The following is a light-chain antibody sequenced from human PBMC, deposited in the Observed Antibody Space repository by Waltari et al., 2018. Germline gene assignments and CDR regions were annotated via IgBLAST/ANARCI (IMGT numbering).Light chain of an antibody. CDR1: SSDVGGYNY. V-gene: IGLV2-14*01. CDR2: EVT. CDR3: CSYTSSHTVV. J-gene: IGLJ2*01. Sequence: QSALTQPASVSGSPGQSITISCTGTSSDVGGYNYVSWYQQHPGKVPKLMIFEVTNRPSGVSNRFSGSKSGNTASLTISWLQAEDEADYYCCSYTSSHTVVFGGGTKLTVL.